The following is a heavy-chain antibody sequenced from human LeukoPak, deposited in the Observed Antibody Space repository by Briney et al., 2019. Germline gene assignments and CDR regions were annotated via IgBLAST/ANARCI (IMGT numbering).Heavy chain of an antibody. CDR2: ISGSGGST. Sequence: GGSLRLSCAASGFTFSSYAMSWVRQAPGKGLEWVSAISGSGGSTYYADSVKGRFTISRDNSKYTLYLQMNSLRAEDTAVYYCAKSVQQWLVLFDYWGQGTLVTVSS. V-gene: IGHV3-23*01. CDR1: GFTFSSYA. J-gene: IGHJ4*02. CDR3: AKSVQQWLVLFDY. D-gene: IGHD6-19*01.